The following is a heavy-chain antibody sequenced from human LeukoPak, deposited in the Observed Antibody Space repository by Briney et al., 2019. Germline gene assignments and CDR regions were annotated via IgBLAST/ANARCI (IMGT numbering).Heavy chain of an antibody. V-gene: IGHV1-2*02. Sequence: ASVKVFCKASGYTFTGYYMHWVRQAPGQGLEWMRWINPNSGDTNYAQKFQGRVTMTRDTSISTAYMELSRLRSDDTAVYYCAGNSGYLTQIDYWGQGTLVTVSS. CDR2: INPNSGDT. CDR1: GYTFTGYY. D-gene: IGHD3-22*01. J-gene: IGHJ4*02. CDR3: AGNSGYLTQIDY.